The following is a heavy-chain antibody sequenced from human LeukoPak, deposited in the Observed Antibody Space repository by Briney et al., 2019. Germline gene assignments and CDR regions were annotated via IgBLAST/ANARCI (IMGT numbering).Heavy chain of an antibody. D-gene: IGHD1-26*01. CDR1: GFSFSSYG. Sequence: GGSLRLSCAASGFSFSSYGMNWVRQAPGKGLEWVSTISGGGGSTYYADSVKGRFTISRDNSKNTLYLQVNSLRAEDTAVYYCAKGGKWDVTPFDYWGQGTLVTVSS. CDR2: ISGGGGST. V-gene: IGHV3-23*01. CDR3: AKGGKWDVTPFDY. J-gene: IGHJ4*02.